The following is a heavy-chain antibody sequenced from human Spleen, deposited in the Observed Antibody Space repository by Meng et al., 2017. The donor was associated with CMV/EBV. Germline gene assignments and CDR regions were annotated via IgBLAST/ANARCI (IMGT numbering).Heavy chain of an antibody. CDR3: AISGGVGTYYYYGMDV. J-gene: IGHJ6*02. Sequence: ASVKVSCKASGYTFTNYGITWVRQAPGQGLEWMGWISAYNDNTNYAQKLQGRVTMTTDTSTTTAYMELRSLRSDDTAVYYCAISGGVGTYYYYGMDVWGQGTTVTVSS. V-gene: IGHV1-18*01. CDR2: ISAYNDNT. CDR1: GYTFTNYG. D-gene: IGHD6-13*01.